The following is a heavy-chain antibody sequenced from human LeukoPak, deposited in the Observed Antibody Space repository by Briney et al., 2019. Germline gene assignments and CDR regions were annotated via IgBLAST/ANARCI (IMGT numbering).Heavy chain of an antibody. CDR1: GFTFSDYS. Sequence: GGSQRLSCAASGFTFSDYSLNWVRQAPGKGLEWISYISSSGSNKAYADSIEGRFTISRDNGKNSLYLQMNSLRADDTAVYYCARTAFDWSQVGGNWFDPWGQGTLVTVSS. D-gene: IGHD3-9*01. J-gene: IGHJ5*02. CDR3: ARTAFDWSQVGGNWFDP. CDR2: ISSSGSNK. V-gene: IGHV3-48*04.